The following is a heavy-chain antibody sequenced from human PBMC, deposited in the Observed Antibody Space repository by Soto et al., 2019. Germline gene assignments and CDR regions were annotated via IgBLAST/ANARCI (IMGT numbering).Heavy chain of an antibody. V-gene: IGHV4-4*02. D-gene: IGHD3-22*01. J-gene: IGHJ4*02. CDR3: AIITYYYDSSGYPFDY. Sequence: SETLSLTCAVSGGSISSSNWWSWVRQPPGKGLEWIGEIYHSGSTNYNPSLKSRVTISVDKSKNQFSLKLSSVTAADTAVYYCAIITYYYDSSGYPFDYWGQGXLVTVSS. CDR1: GGSISSSNW. CDR2: IYHSGST.